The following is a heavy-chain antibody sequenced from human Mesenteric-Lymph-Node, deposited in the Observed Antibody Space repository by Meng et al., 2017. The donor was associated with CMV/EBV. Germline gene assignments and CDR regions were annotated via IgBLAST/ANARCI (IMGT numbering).Heavy chain of an antibody. Sequence: GGSLRLSCAASGFTFSSYSMNWVCQAPGKGLEWVSSISSSSSYIYYADSVKGRFTISRDNAKNSLYLQMNSLRAEDTAVYYCARGPGYRWFDPWGQGTLVTVSS. CDR1: GFTFSSYS. D-gene: IGHD5-12*01. V-gene: IGHV3-21*01. CDR3: ARGPGYRWFDP. J-gene: IGHJ5*02. CDR2: ISSSSSYI.